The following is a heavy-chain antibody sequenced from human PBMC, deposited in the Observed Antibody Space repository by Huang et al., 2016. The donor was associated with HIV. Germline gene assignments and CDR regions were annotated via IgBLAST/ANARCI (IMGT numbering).Heavy chain of an antibody. V-gene: IGHV3-30*18. CDR2: MSDDGRSD. J-gene: IGHJ5*02. CDR1: GFSFSNVG. D-gene: IGHD2-15*01. Sequence: QVQLVESGGGVVQPGTSLRLSCAASGFSFSNVGMHWVRQAPGKGREWVAVMSDDGRSDRYSDSVKGRFTISRDNDKNTLSLEMNRLRHDDTAVYYCAKESRWFSDFDQWGQGTLVTVSS. CDR3: AKESRWFSDFDQ.